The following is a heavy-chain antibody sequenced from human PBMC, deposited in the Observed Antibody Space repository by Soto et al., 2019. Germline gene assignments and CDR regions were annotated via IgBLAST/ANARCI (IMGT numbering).Heavy chain of an antibody. CDR1: GFTFSSYS. CDR2: ISSSSSYI. J-gene: IGHJ6*02. D-gene: IGHD4-4*01. V-gene: IGHV3-21*01. CDR3: AGPTTDQPPHYYGMDV. Sequence: PGRSLRLSCAASGFTFSSYSMNWVRQAPGKGLEWVSSISSSSSYIYYADSVKGRFTISRDNAKNSLYLQMNSLRAEDAAVYYCAGPTTDQPPHYYGMDVVSQGTTVTVSS.